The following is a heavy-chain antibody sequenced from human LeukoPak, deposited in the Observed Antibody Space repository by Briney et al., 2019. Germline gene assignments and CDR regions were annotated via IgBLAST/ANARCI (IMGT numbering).Heavy chain of an antibody. V-gene: IGHV4-4*07. J-gene: IGHJ5*02. CDR1: GGSISSYY. D-gene: IGHD3-3*01. CDR3: AREVGHYDFWSADEWRWFGP. CDR2: IYTSGST. Sequence: SETLSLTCTVSGGSISSYYWSWIRQPAGKGLEWIGRIYTSGSTNYNPSLKSRVTMSVDTSKNQFSLKLSSVTAADTAVYYCAREVGHYDFWSADEWRWFGPWGQGTLVTVSS.